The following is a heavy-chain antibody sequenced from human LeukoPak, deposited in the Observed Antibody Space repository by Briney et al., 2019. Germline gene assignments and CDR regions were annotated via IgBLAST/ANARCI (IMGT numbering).Heavy chain of an antibody. CDR2: ISFDGTNK. CDR3: AKRTRGYSYGTLDY. Sequence: PGGSLRLSCAASGFTFSNSAMHWVRQAPGKGLEWVAVISFDGTNKYYADSVKGRFTISRDNSKNTVYVQMSSLRAEDTAVYYCAKRTRGYSYGTLDYWGQGTLVTVSS. J-gene: IGHJ4*02. V-gene: IGHV3-30-3*01. D-gene: IGHD5-18*01. CDR1: GFTFSNSA.